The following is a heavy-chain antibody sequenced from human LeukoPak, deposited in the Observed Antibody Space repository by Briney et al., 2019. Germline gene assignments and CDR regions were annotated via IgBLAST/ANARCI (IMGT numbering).Heavy chain of an antibody. Sequence: GGSLRLSRAASGFTFSSYAMHWVRQAPGKGLEWVAVISYDGSNKYYADSVKGRFTISRDSSKNTLHLQMSSLRAEDTAVYYCVQAYSGTYYDHWGQGTLVTVSS. CDR2: ISYDGSNK. J-gene: IGHJ4*02. D-gene: IGHD1-26*01. CDR1: GFTFSSYA. V-gene: IGHV3-30-3*02. CDR3: VQAYSGTYYDH.